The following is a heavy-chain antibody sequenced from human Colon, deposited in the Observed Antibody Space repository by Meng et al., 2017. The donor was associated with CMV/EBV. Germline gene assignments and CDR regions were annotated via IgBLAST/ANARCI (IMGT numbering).Heavy chain of an antibody. CDR2: ISYSGSS. J-gene: IGHJ4*02. CDR1: GGSVSSGPYY. Sequence: SETLSLTCTVSGGSVSSGPYYWSWIRQPPGKGLEWIASISYSGSSNYNPSLKSRVTISADTSKNQISLKLSSVTAADTAMYYCVRTWDYWGQGTLVTVSS. CDR3: VRTWDY. V-gene: IGHV4-61*01.